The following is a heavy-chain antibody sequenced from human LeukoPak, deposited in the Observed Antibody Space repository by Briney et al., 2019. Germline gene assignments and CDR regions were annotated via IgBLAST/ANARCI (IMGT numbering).Heavy chain of an antibody. J-gene: IGHJ3*02. D-gene: IGHD1-26*01. CDR2: VHNSGST. CDR3: VRDWEGFNFDI. Sequence: PGGSLRLSCAASGFTFSNYAMTWVRQPPGEGLEWIAYVHNSGSTNYNPSLKSRVIISVDRSKNQFSLKMNSVTAADTAVYYCVRDWEGFNFDIWGQGTMVTVSS. CDR1: GFTFSNYA. V-gene: IGHV4-59*01.